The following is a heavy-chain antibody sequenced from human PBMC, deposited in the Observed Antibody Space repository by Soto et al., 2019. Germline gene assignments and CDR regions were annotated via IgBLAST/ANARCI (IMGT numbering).Heavy chain of an antibody. CDR1: GGSISSYY. CDR3: ARRVDYVWGSYRYSPYFDY. CDR2: IYYSGST. J-gene: IGHJ4*02. D-gene: IGHD3-16*02. Sequence: QVQLQESGPGLVKHSETLSLTCTVSGGSISSYYWSWIRQPPGKGLEWIGYIYYSGSTNYNPSLKSRVTRSVDTSKTQFSLKLSSVTAADTAVYYCARRVDYVWGSYRYSPYFDYWGQGTLVTVSS. V-gene: IGHV4-59*08.